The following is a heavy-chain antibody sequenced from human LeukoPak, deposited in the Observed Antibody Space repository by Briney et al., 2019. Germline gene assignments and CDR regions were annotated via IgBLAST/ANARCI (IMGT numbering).Heavy chain of an antibody. CDR2: IGTSGDA. D-gene: IGHD2-2*01. J-gene: IGHJ4*02. CDR3: AKGAAYSTAGRPYYFDY. CDR1: GFTFTKYD. Sequence: GGSLRLSCVASGFTFTKYDMHRVRQPPGKSLQWVSSIGTSGDAYSLDSVEGRFTISREDATDSLHLQMSSLRAEDTAVYYCAKGAAYSTAGRPYYFDYWGQGILVTVSS. V-gene: IGHV3-13*01.